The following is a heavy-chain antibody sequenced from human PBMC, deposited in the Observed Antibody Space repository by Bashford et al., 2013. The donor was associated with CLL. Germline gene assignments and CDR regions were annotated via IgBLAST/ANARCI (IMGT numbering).Heavy chain of an antibody. CDR3: ARVLSEDYYSSDAFDI. V-gene: IGHV4-30-4*01. J-gene: IGHJ3*02. D-gene: IGHD3-10*01. Sequence: SSETLSLTCSVSGGSISSSDYYWSWIRQPPGKGLEWIGYIYYSGSPYFNPSLKSRVTMSLDTSKNQFSLKLSSVTAADTAVYYCARVLSEDYYSSDAFDIWGQGTMVTVSS. CDR2: IYYSGSP. CDR1: GGSISSSDYY.